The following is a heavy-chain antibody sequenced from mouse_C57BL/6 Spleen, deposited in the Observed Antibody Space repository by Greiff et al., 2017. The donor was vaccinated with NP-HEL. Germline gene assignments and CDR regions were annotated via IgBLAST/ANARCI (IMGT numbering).Heavy chain of an antibody. CDR3: ARDGDDGYYNYAMDY. V-gene: IGHV5-4*01. Sequence: EVNVVESGGGLVKPGGSLKLSCAASGFTFSSYAMSWVRQTPEKRLEWVATISDGGSYTYYPDNVKGRFTISRDNAKNNLYLQMSHLKSEDTAMYYCARDGDDGYYNYAMDYWGQGTSVTVSS. CDR2: ISDGGSYT. D-gene: IGHD2-3*01. J-gene: IGHJ4*01. CDR1: GFTFSSYA.